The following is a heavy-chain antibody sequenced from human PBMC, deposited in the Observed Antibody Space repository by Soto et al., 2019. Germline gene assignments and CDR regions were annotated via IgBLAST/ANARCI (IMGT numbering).Heavy chain of an antibody. CDR2: INPDGTAT. CDR1: GFTFSIYW. D-gene: IGHD3-10*01. CDR3: VPRGS. J-gene: IGHJ4*02. Sequence: PGGSLRLSCAASGFTFSIYWMTWVRQAPGKGLEWVATINPDGTATYYLDSVKGRFTISRDNAKNSLYLQMNSLRAEDTAVYYCVPRGSWGQGSPVTVSS. V-gene: IGHV3-7*05.